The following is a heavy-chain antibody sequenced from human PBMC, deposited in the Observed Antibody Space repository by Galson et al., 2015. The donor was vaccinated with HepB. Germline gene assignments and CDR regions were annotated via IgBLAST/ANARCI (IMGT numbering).Heavy chain of an antibody. CDR1: GGTFSSYA. Sequence: SVKVSCKASGGTFSSYAISWVRQAPGQGLEWMGGIIPIFGTANYAQKFQGRVTITADESTSTAYMELSSLRSEDTAVHYCARVGYYDSSGYYSYFDYWGQGTLVTVSS. CDR2: IIPIFGTA. V-gene: IGHV1-69*13. J-gene: IGHJ4*02. D-gene: IGHD3-22*01. CDR3: ARVGYYDSSGYYSYFDY.